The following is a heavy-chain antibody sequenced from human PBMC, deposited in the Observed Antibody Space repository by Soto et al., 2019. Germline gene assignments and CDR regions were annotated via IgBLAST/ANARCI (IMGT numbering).Heavy chain of an antibody. CDR2: SCGSGGST. D-gene: IGHD2-2*01. Sequence: PGGSLRLSCAASGFTSSTYAMSWVHQAPGEGLEWVSGSCGSGGSTSYEDSIKTYENSVKSPFTITRDDSNNTLDLKMNTRRDSDQAVYYYAQGGGHCSITNCRYFEYWGQGTLVTVS. V-gene: IGHV3-23*01. J-gene: IGHJ4*02. CDR1: GFTSSTYA. CDR3: AQGGGHCSITNCRYFEY.